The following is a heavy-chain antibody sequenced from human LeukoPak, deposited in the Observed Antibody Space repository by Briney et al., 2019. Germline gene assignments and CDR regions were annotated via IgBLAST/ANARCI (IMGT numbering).Heavy chain of an antibody. CDR2: IYHSGST. Sequence: PSETLSLTCAVSGGSISSSNWWSWVRQPPGKGLEWIGSIYHSGSTYYNPSLKSRVTISVDTSKNQFSLKLISVTVADTAIYYCARGQGATVPQVGKNWFDPWGQGTRVTVSS. D-gene: IGHD1-26*01. J-gene: IGHJ5*02. CDR3: ARGQGATVPQVGKNWFDP. V-gene: IGHV4-4*02. CDR1: GGSISSSNW.